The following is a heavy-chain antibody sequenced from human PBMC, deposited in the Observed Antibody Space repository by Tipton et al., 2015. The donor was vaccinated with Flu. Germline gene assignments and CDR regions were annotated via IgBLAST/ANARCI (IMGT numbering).Heavy chain of an antibody. CDR3: ARRSGTWNNAGFDP. CDR2: INHSGTT. CDR1: GGFFSGYY. J-gene: IGHJ5*02. Sequence: TLSLTCAVYGGFFSGYYWSWIRQPPGEGLEWIGEINHSGTTHYKPSLKGRLTISVDASKNQFSLRLNSVTAADTAVYYCARRSGTWNNAGFDPWGQGTLVTVSS. V-gene: IGHV4-34*01. D-gene: IGHD1/OR15-1a*01.